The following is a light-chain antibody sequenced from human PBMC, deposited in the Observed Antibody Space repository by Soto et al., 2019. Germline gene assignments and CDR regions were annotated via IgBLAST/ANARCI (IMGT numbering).Light chain of an antibody. Sequence: SYVLTQRPSVSVAPEKTARITCGGDNIGDKAVHWYQHRPGQAPVLVIYYDFERPSGIHERFSGSNSGNTATLTIIRVEAGDEADYYCQVWDTTNDHPIFGGGTKLTVL. J-gene: IGLJ2*01. CDR3: QVWDTTNDHPI. CDR1: NIGDKA. V-gene: IGLV3-21*04. CDR2: YDF.